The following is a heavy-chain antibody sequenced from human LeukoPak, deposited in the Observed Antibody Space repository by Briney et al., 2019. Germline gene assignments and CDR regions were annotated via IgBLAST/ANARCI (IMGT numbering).Heavy chain of an antibody. CDR3: ASLSFSSSSFDY. V-gene: IGHV4-59*01. J-gene: IGHJ4*02. CDR1: GGSISSYY. D-gene: IGHD6-6*01. CDR2: IYYSGCT. Sequence: SETLSLTCTVSGGSISSYYWSWIRQPPGKGLEWIGYIYYSGCTNYNPSPKSRVTISVDTSKNQFSLKLSSVTAADTAVYYCASLSFSSSSFDYWGQGTLVTVSS.